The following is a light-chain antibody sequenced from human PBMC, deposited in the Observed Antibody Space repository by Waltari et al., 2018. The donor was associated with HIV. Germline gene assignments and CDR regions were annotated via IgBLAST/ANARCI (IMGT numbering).Light chain of an antibody. J-gene: IGKJ4*01. CDR2: AAS. V-gene: IGKV1-9*01. CDR3: QQIKSYLA. Sequence: DIQLTQSPSSLSASIGDKVTITCRASHGIGNYLAWYQQKAGRAPKLLIYAASTLYNGVPSRFSGSGSGTEFTLTISSLQPEDFAIYYCQQIKSYLAFGGGTRVEVK. CDR1: HGIGNY.